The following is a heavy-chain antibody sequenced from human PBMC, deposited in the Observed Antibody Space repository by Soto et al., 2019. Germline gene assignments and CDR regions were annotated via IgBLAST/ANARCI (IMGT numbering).Heavy chain of an antibody. D-gene: IGHD4-17*01. Sequence: GGSLRLSCAASEFTFSSYAMSWVRQAPGKGLEWVSAISGSGGSTYYADSVKGRFTISRDNSKNTLYLQMNSLRAEDTAVYYCAKDRYGDYVFDYWGQGTLVTVSS. CDR1: EFTFSSYA. J-gene: IGHJ4*02. CDR3: AKDRYGDYVFDY. V-gene: IGHV3-23*01. CDR2: ISGSGGST.